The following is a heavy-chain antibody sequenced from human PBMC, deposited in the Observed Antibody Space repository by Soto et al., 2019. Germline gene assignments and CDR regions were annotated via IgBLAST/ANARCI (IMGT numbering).Heavy chain of an antibody. CDR3: ARHVAYDYGDPKGGSSLVGWFDP. J-gene: IGHJ5*02. V-gene: IGHV5-51*01. Sequence: GESLKISCKGSGYSFTSYWIGWVRQMPGKGLEWMGIIYPGDSDTRYSPSFQGQVTISADKSISTAYLQWSSLKASDTAMYYCARHVAYDYGDPKGGSSLVGWFDPWGQGTLVTVSS. CDR1: GYSFTSYW. D-gene: IGHD4-17*01. CDR2: IYPGDSDT.